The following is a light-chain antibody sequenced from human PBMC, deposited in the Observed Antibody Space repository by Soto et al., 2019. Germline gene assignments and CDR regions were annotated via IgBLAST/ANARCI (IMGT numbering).Light chain of an antibody. Sequence: EIVMTQSPATLAVSPGDTATLSCRASQSVSSNLAWYQQKPGQAPRLLIYGASTRATDMPGRFSGSGSGTEFTLTISSLQSEDFAVYYCQQYKNWPRTFGRGTKVDIK. V-gene: IGKV3-15*01. J-gene: IGKJ4*02. CDR1: QSVSSN. CDR2: GAS. CDR3: QQYKNWPRT.